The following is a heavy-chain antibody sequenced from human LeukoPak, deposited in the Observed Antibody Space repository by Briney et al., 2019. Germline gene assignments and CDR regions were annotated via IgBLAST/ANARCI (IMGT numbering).Heavy chain of an antibody. CDR2: ISYDGYSK. CDR1: GFTFSSYG. V-gene: IGHV3-30*03. CDR3: ARAPGYSFGREYYFDY. J-gene: IGHJ4*02. D-gene: IGHD5-18*01. Sequence: GGSLRLSCAASGFTFSSYGMHWVRQAPGRGLEWVAVISYDGYSKYYANSVKGRFTISRDDSKSTLYLQMNTLRTEDTAVYYCARAPGYSFGREYYFDYWGQGTLVTVSS.